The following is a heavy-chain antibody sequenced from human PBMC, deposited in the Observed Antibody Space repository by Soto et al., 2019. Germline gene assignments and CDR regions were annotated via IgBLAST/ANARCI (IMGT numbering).Heavy chain of an antibody. Sequence: EVQLVESGGDFVQPGGSLRLSCEASGFTFSAFWMHWVRHVPGEGLMWISRTNKDGASSEYADSVKGRFSVSRDNAKNTMFLHMTGLRDEDTAVYYCARDDLRRNEALDIWGQGTVVTVSS. CDR2: TNKDGASS. V-gene: IGHV3-74*01. J-gene: IGHJ3*02. D-gene: IGHD2-21*01. CDR3: ARDDLRRNEALDI. CDR1: GFTFSAFW.